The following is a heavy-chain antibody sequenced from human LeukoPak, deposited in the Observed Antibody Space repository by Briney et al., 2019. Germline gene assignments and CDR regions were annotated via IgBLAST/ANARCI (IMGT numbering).Heavy chain of an antibody. V-gene: IGHV3-23*01. CDR3: ARGRGSPYYFDC. CDR2: ISTSGDST. D-gene: IGHD1-26*01. J-gene: IGHJ4*02. CDR1: GFTFSNYG. Sequence: GGPLRLSCAASGFTFSNYGMSWVRQAPGKGLEWVSSISTSGDSTAYAASVEGRFTISRDNSKDTLCLQLNSLRAEDTAVYYCARGRGSPYYFDCWGQGTLVTVSS.